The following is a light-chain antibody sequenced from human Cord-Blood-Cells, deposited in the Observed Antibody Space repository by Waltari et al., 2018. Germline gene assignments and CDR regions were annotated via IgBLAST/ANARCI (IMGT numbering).Light chain of an antibody. Sequence: QSALTQPASVSGSPGQSITISCTGNSSDVGGYNYVSWYQQNPGKAPKLLFYDVSTRPPAVSNRFSGSTSGTAASLTISGLQAEDEAAYSCSSYTSSSTYVFGTGTKVTVL. CDR1: SSDVGGYNY. CDR3: SSYTSSSTYV. J-gene: IGLJ1*01. CDR2: DVS. V-gene: IGLV2-14*01.